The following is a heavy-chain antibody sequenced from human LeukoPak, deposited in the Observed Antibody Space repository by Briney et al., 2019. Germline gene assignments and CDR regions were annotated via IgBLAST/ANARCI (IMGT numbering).Heavy chain of an antibody. CDR1: GGTFSSYA. CDR2: IIPIFGTA. CDR3: ARAGYYYDSSGSDDAFDI. J-gene: IGHJ3*02. Sequence: SVKVSCKASGGTFSSYAISWVRQAPGQGLEWMGGIIPIFGTANYAQKFQGRVTITADESTSTAYMELSSLRSEDTAVYYCARAGYYYDSSGSDDAFDIWGQGTMVTVSS. V-gene: IGHV1-69*01. D-gene: IGHD3-22*01.